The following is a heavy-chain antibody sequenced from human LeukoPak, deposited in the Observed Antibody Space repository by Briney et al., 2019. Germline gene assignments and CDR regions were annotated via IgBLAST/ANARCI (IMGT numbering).Heavy chain of an antibody. CDR2: IKQDGSEK. Sequence: GGSLRLSCAASGFTFTTYWMSWVRQPPGKGLEWVANIKQDGSEKYYVDSVKGRFTISRDNAKNSLYLQMNSLRAEDTAVYYCARDRFEDYGGTELGYWGQGTLVTVSS. D-gene: IGHD4-23*01. CDR1: GFTFTTYW. J-gene: IGHJ4*02. V-gene: IGHV3-7*01. CDR3: ARDRFEDYGGTELGY.